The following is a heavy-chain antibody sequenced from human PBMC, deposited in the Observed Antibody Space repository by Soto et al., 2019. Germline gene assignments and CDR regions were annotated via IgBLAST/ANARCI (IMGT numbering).Heavy chain of an antibody. CDR2: IWYDGSNK. CDR3: ARESGSYAYYYYGMDV. D-gene: IGHD1-26*01. CDR1: GFTFSSYG. J-gene: IGHJ6*02. Sequence: GGSLRLSCAASGFTFSSYGMRWVRQAPGKGLEWVAVIWYDGSNKYYADSVKGRFTISRDNSKNTLYLQMNSLRAEDTAVYYCARESGSYAYYYYGMDVWGQGTTVTVSS. V-gene: IGHV3-33*01.